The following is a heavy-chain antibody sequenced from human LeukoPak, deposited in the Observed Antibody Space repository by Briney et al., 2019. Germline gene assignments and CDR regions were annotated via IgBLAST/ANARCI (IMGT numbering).Heavy chain of an antibody. CDR1: GGSISSYY. CDR3: ARGRKYSYGYRVNELGSGYFDN. V-gene: IGHV4-59*01. J-gene: IGHJ4*02. CDR2: IYYSGST. D-gene: IGHD5-18*01. Sequence: SETLSLTCTVSGGSISSYYWSWIRQPPGKGLEWIGHIYYSGSTNYNPSLKSPVTISVDTSKNQFSLKLSSVTAADTAVYYCARGRKYSYGYRVNELGSGYFDNWGQGTLVTVSS.